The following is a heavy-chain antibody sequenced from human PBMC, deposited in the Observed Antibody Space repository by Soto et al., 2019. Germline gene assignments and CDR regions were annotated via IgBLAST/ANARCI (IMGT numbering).Heavy chain of an antibody. D-gene: IGHD3-22*01. Sequence: SETLSLTCTVSGDSVSGASYYWGWIRQPPGRGLEWIGYIYYSGSTTYNPSLKSRVTISVDTSKEQFSLKVSSVTAADTAVYYCARYYFDRNYFDYWGQGALVTVSS. J-gene: IGHJ4*02. CDR1: GDSVSGASYY. CDR2: IYYSGST. V-gene: IGHV4-61*01. CDR3: ARYYFDRNYFDY.